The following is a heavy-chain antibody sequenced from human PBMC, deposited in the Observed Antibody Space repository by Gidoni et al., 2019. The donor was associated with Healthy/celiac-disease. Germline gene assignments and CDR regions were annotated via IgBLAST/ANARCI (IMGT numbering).Heavy chain of an antibody. D-gene: IGHD6-19*01. J-gene: IGHJ4*02. CDR1: GGSFSGYY. CDR2: INHSGST. CDR3: ARVGGYSSGWYYFDY. V-gene: IGHV4-34*01. Sequence: QVQLQQWGAGLLKPSETLSLTCAVYGGSFSGYYWSWIRQPPGKGLEWIGEINHSGSTNYNPSLKSRVTISVDTSKNQFSLKLSSVTAADTAVYYCARVGGYSSGWYYFDYWGQGTLVTVSS.